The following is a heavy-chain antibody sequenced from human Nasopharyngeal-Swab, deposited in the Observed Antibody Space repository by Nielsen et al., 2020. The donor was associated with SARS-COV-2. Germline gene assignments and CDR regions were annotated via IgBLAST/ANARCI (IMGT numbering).Heavy chain of an antibody. J-gene: IGHJ3*02. V-gene: IGHV3-49*03. Sequence: GESLKISCTASGFTFGDYAMSWFRQAPGKGLEWVGFIRSKAYGGTTEYAASVKGRFTISRDDSKSIAYLQMNSLKTEDTAVYYCASGLAYCGGDCYGNAFDIWGQGTMVTVSS. D-gene: IGHD2-21*02. CDR1: GFTFGDYA. CDR2: IRSKAYGGTT. CDR3: ASGLAYCGGDCYGNAFDI.